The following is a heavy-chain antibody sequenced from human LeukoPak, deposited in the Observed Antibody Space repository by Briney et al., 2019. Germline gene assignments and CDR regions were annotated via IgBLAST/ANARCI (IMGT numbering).Heavy chain of an antibody. D-gene: IGHD2-2*01. CDR3: ARGYQLLWGGWFDP. CDR1: GGSISSGGYY. J-gene: IGHJ5*02. V-gene: IGHV4-31*03. Sequence: SETLSLTCTVSGGSISSGGYYWSWIRQHPGKGLEWIGYIYYSGSTYYNPSLKSRVTISVDTSKNQFSLKLSSVIAADTAVYYCARGYQLLWGGWFDPWGQGTLVTVSS. CDR2: IYYSGST.